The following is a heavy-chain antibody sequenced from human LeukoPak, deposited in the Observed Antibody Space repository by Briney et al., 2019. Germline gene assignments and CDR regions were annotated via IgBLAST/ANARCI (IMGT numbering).Heavy chain of an antibody. D-gene: IGHD3-10*01. V-gene: IGHV1-3*01. CDR1: GYTFTSYA. J-gene: IGHJ4*02. Sequence: ASVKVSCKASGYTFTSYAMHRVRQAPGQRLEWMGWINAGNGNTKYSQKFQGRVTITRDTSASTAYMELSSLRSEDTAVYYCAREPITMVRGVIIYYFDYWGQGTLVTVSS. CDR3: AREPITMVRGVIIYYFDY. CDR2: INAGNGNT.